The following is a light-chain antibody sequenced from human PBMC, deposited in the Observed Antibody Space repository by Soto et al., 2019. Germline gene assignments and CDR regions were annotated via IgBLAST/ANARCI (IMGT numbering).Light chain of an antibody. CDR1: SRDVGGFDW. J-gene: IGLJ1*01. Sequence: QSALTQPPSASGSPGQSVTISCTGSSRDVGGFDWVSWYQQHPGKAPKLMIYEVAKRPSGVPDRFSGSKSGNTASLTVSGLQVEDEGYYYCCSYAGTTAVFGTGTKATVL. CDR2: EVA. CDR3: CSYAGTTAV. V-gene: IGLV2-8*01.